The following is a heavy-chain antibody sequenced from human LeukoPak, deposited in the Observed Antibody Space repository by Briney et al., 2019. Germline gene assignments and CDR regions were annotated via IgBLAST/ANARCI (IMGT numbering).Heavy chain of an antibody. CDR2: ISAYNGNT. CDR3: AKGRGYYGSGSYNY. V-gene: IGHV1-18*01. J-gene: IGHJ4*02. D-gene: IGHD3-10*01. CDR1: GYTFTSYG. Sequence: ASVKVSCKASGYTFTSYGISWVRQAPGQGLEWMGWISAYNGNTNYAQKLQGRVTMATDTSTSTVYMELSSLRAEDTAVYYCAKGRGYYGSGSYNYWGQGTLVTVSS.